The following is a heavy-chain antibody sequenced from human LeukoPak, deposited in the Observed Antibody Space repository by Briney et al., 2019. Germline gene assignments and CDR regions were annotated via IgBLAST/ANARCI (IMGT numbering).Heavy chain of an antibody. CDR1: GFTFSSYD. Sequence: GGSLRLSCAASGFTFSSYDMSWVRQAPGKGLEWVSFIRSDGGSTLYADSVKGRFTISRDNAKNTLYLQMNSLRAEDTAVYYCALSREAAGTVFDDWGQGTLVTVSS. CDR3: ALSREAAGTVFDD. D-gene: IGHD6-13*01. V-gene: IGHV3-23*01. J-gene: IGHJ4*02. CDR2: IRSDGGST.